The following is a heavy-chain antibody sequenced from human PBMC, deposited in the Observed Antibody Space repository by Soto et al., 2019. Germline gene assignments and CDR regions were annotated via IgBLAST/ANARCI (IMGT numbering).Heavy chain of an antibody. Sequence: EVQLVETGGGLIQPGGSLRLSCAASGFTVSSHYMNWVRQAPGKGLEWLSIIYSDGTTYYAYSVKGRFTISKDNFKNTLYLQMNNLRAEDTAVYYCAILSNWGQGTLVTVSS. V-gene: IGHV3-53*02. CDR2: IYSDGTT. CDR1: GFTVSSHY. J-gene: IGHJ4*02. D-gene: IGHD6-6*01. CDR3: AILSN.